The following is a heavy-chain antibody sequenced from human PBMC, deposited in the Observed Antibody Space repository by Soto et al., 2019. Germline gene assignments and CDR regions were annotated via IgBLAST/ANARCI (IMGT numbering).Heavy chain of an antibody. J-gene: IGHJ6*02. D-gene: IGHD3-3*02. Sequence: QVRLVQSGAEIKKPGSSMKVSCKASGGTFRNSAISWVRQAPGQGLEWVGGIIPVFRTPDYAQKFQGRVTITADESTSTAYMELSSLRSEDTAVYYCARDKDRPELGGNYYYAVDVWGQGTTVTVSS. CDR2: IIPVFRTP. CDR3: ARDKDRPELGGNYYYAVDV. CDR1: GGTFRNSA. V-gene: IGHV1-69*12.